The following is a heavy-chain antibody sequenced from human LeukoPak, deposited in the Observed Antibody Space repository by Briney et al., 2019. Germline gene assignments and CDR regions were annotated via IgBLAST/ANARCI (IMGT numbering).Heavy chain of an antibody. CDR2: IYYSGST. CDR1: GGSISNYY. Sequence: SETLSLTCTVSGGSISNYYWSWIRQPPGKGLEWIAYIYYSGSTNYNPSLKSRVAISVDTSKNQFSLKLSSVTAADTAVYYCARGSNWGDYWGQGTLVTVSS. CDR3: ARGSNWGDY. J-gene: IGHJ4*02. D-gene: IGHD7-27*01. V-gene: IGHV4-59*12.